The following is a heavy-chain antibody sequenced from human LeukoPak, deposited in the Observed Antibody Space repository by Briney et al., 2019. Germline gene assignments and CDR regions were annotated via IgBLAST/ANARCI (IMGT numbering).Heavy chain of an antibody. CDR2: IKQDGSEK. CDR3: ARGGQWLVPRFAY. J-gene: IGHJ4*02. V-gene: IGHV3-7*05. CDR1: GFTFSSYW. Sequence: PGGSLRLSCAASGFTFSSYWMSWVRQAPGKGLEWVANIKQDGSEKYYVDSVKGRFTISRDNAKNSLYPQMNSLRAEDTAVYYCARGGQWLVPRFAYWGQGTLVTVSS. D-gene: IGHD6-19*01.